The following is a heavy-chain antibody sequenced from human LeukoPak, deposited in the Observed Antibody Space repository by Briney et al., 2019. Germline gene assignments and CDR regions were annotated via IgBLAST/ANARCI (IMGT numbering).Heavy chain of an antibody. V-gene: IGHV4-39*07. CDR2: IYYSGST. CDR1: GGSISSRSYY. Sequence: SETLSLTCTVSGGSISSRSYYWGWIRQPPGKGLEWIGIIYYSGSTYSNPSLRSRVTISVDTSKNQFSLKLSSVTAADTAVYYCARVPRDYDILTGYYDDAFDIWGQGTMVTVSS. CDR3: ARVPRDYDILTGYYDDAFDI. D-gene: IGHD3-9*01. J-gene: IGHJ3*02.